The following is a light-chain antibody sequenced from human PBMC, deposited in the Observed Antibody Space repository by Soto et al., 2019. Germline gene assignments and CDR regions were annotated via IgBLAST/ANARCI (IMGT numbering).Light chain of an antibody. V-gene: IGLV1-40*01. CDR3: KSYDNSLRGSL. CDR1: SSNIGADSD. J-gene: IGLJ3*02. CDR2: NNN. Sequence: QPVLTQPPSVSGAPGQRVTISCTGSSSNIGADSDVHWYQQLPGKPPKVLIYNNNNRPSGVPDRFSGSKSDTSASLAITGLQAEDEADYYCKSYDNSLRGSLFGGGTKLTVL.